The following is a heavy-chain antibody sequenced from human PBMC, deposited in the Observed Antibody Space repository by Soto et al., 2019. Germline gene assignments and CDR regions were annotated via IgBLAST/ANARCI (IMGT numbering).Heavy chain of an antibody. CDR1: GGSISSYY. Sequence: PSETLSLTCTVSGGSISSYYWSWIRQPPGKGLVWILYIYYSGSTDYNPSLKGRVTISLDTSKTQFSLKLISVTAADTAIYYCARTNAFHIWGQGTLVTVSS. V-gene: IGHV4-59*01. J-gene: IGHJ3*02. CDR2: IYYSGST. CDR3: ARTNAFHI.